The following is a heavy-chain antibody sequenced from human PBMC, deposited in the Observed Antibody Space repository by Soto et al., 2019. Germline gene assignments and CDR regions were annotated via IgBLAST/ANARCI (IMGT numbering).Heavy chain of an antibody. D-gene: IGHD3-22*01. CDR1: GGSISSYY. CDR3: ARALNYYDSSGYHFDY. CDR2: IYYSGST. V-gene: IGHV4-59*01. J-gene: IGHJ4*02. Sequence: PSETLSLTCTVSGGSISSYYWSWIRQPPGKGLEWIGYIYYSGSTNYNPSLKSRVTISVDTSKNQFSLKLSSVTAADTAVYYCARALNYYDSSGYHFDYWGQGTLVTVSS.